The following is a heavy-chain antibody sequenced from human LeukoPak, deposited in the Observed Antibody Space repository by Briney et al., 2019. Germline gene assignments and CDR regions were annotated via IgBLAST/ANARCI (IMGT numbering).Heavy chain of an antibody. D-gene: IGHD2-2*01. CDR1: GGSISSSSYY. V-gene: IGHV4-39*01. J-gene: IGHJ4*02. CDR2: IYYSGST. CDR3: ARLEVGDIVVVPAAETYYFDY. Sequence: PSETLSLTCTVSGGSISSSSYYWGWIRRPPGKGLEWIGSIYYSGSTYYNPSLKSRVTISVDTSKNQFSLKLSSVTAADTAVYYCARLEVGDIVVVPAAETYYFDYWGQGTLVTVSS.